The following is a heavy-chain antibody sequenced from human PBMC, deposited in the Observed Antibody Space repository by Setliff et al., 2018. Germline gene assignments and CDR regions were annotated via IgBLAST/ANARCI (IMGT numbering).Heavy chain of an antibody. J-gene: IGHJ2*01. CDR1: GFAFDSYA. CDR2: IFHDGRDI. V-gene: IGHV3-30*18. D-gene: IGHD4-17*01. Sequence: GSLRLSCTASGFAFDSYAMHWVRQAPGKGLEWVAIIFHDGRDIYYADSVKGRFTISRDNSKNTLYLQMNSLRREDTAVYYCAKDARDYYWYFNVWGRGTLVTVSS. CDR3: AKDARDYYWYFNV.